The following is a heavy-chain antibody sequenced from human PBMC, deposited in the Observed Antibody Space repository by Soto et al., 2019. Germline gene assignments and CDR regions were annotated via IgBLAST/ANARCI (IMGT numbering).Heavy chain of an antibody. CDR1: GFTFSSYG. V-gene: IGHV3-30*18. J-gene: IGHJ5*02. CDR3: AKDPLRGVRGVIRWFDP. D-gene: IGHD3-10*01. Sequence: PGGSLRLSCAASGFTFSSYGMHWVRQAPGKWLEWVAVISYDGSNKYYADSVKGRFTISRDNSKNTLYLQMNSLRAEDTAVYYCAKDPLRGVRGVIRWFDPWGQGTLVTVSS. CDR2: ISYDGSNK.